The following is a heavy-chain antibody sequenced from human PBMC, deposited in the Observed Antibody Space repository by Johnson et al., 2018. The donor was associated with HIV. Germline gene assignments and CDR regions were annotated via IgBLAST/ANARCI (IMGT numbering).Heavy chain of an antibody. CDR2: INWNGGST. D-gene: IGHD3-16*01. V-gene: IGHV3-20*04. Sequence: VQLVESGGSVVRPGGSLRLSCAASGFTFDNFAMSWVRQAPGKGLEWVSGINWNGGSTSYADSVKGRFTISRDNAKNSLYLQMNTLRADDTAVYYCARGSRYTHDNDDVYLLQAFDIWGQGTMVTVSS. J-gene: IGHJ3*02. CDR3: ARGSRYTHDNDDVYLLQAFDI. CDR1: GFTFDNFA.